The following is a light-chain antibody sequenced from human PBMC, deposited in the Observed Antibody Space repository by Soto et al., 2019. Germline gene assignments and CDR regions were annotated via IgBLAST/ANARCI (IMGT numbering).Light chain of an antibody. CDR1: TKDIGVSNY. Sequence: LTQPASVSWSPGQSITVSCTGTTKDIGVSNYVSWYQQHPGKAPRLILYDVSNRPSGVSARFSGSKSGNTASLTISGLQIEDEADYYCTSYTRSPHFVFGTGTKVTVL. CDR3: TSYTRSPHFV. V-gene: IGLV2-14*03. J-gene: IGLJ1*01. CDR2: DVS.